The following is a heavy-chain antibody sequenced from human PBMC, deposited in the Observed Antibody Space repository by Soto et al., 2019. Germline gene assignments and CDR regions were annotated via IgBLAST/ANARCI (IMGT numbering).Heavy chain of an antibody. CDR3: ARDLRLGYCSGGSCQDSCYGLDV. D-gene: IGHD2-15*01. CDR2: IYYNGNT. CDR1: GGSITRGGHY. J-gene: IGHJ6*02. V-gene: IGHV4-31*03. Sequence: QVLLQESGPGLVKPSQTLSLTCSVSGGSITRGGHYWSWIRQHPGKGLEWIGYIYYNGNTYYNPSLRSRVTISVDTSKKHFSLKVNSVTAADTAVYYCARDLRLGYCSGGSCQDSCYGLDVWGQGTTVTVSS.